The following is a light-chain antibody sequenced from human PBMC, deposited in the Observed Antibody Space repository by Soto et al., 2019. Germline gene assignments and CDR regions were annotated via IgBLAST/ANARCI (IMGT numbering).Light chain of an antibody. V-gene: IGLV2-23*01. Sequence: QSVLTQPASVSGSPGQSITISCTGTSSDVGSYNLVSWYQQHPGKAPKLMIYEGSKRPSGVSNRFSGSKSGNTASLTISGLQTEEEADYGCCSYAGSSTVVFGGGTQLTVL. CDR1: SSDVGSYNL. CDR2: EGS. CDR3: CSYAGSSTVV. J-gene: IGLJ2*01.